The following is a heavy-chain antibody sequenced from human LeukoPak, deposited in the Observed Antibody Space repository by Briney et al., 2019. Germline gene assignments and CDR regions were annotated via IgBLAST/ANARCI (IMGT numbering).Heavy chain of an antibody. V-gene: IGHV1-3*03. CDR2: ITTGRGET. Sequence: ASVKVSCKASGYTFTDYALHWVRQAPGQSLEWMGWITTGRGETRYSQEFQRRITFTRGTSASTVYMDLSDLRTEDTAVYYCARERGYSGYDSREYNYFDYWGQGTLVTVSS. CDR3: ARERGYSGYDSREYNYFDY. D-gene: IGHD5-12*01. J-gene: IGHJ4*02. CDR1: GYTFTDYA.